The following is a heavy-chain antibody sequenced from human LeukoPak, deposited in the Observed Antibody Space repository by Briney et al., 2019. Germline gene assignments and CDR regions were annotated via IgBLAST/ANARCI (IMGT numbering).Heavy chain of an antibody. CDR1: GYTLNTYG. D-gene: IGHD5-18*01. V-gene: IGHV1-69*06. CDR3: ARESAYSSGIHYYYYMDV. Sequence: GASVKVSCKASGYTLNTYGITWVRQAPGQGLEWMGGIIPIFGTANYAQKFQGRVTITADKSTSTAYMELSSLRSEDTAVYYCARESAYSSGIHYYYYMDVWGRGTTVTVSS. J-gene: IGHJ6*03. CDR2: IIPIFGTA.